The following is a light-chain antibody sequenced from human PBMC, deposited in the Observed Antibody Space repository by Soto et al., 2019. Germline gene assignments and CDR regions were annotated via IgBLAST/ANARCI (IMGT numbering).Light chain of an antibody. CDR1: QSVSSN. CDR2: GAS. CDR3: HQYYRAPLT. J-gene: IGKJ4*01. Sequence: EIVMTQSPATLSVSPGERATLSCRASQSVSSNLAWYQQKPGQAPRLLIYGASTRATGIPARFSGSGSGTEFTLTISSLQAEDVAVYYCHQYYRAPLTFGGGTTVEI. V-gene: IGKV3-15*01.